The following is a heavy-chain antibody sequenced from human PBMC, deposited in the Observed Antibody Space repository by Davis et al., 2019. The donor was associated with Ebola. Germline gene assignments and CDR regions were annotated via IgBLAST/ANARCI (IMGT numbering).Heavy chain of an antibody. CDR2: IYYNGRT. V-gene: IGHV4-38-2*02. CDR3: ARGRRPPNWHFDL. J-gene: IGHJ2*01. Sequence: SETLSLTCTVSGYSIRSGYYWGWVRQPPGKRLEWIGAIYYNGRTYYNSSLEGRVTISLDTSKNQFSLKLRSVTAADTAVYYCARGRRPPNWHFDLWGRGTLVTVSS. CDR1: GYSIRSGYY.